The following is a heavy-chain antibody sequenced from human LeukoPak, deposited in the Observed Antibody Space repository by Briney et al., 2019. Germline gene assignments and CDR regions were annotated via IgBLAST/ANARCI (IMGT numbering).Heavy chain of an antibody. V-gene: IGHV1-2*02. Sequence: ASVKVSCKASANTLGYYIHWVRQAPGQGLEWMGWINPNSGGTNYAQKFQGRVTMTRDTSISTAFMELSRLRSDDTAVYYCARGYSYGHYFDYWGQGTLVTVSS. CDR3: ARGYSYGHYFDY. CDR2: INPNSGGT. J-gene: IGHJ4*02. CDR1: ANTLGYY. D-gene: IGHD5-18*01.